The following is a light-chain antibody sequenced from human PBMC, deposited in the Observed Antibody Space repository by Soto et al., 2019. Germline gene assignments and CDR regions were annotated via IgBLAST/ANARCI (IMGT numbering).Light chain of an antibody. Sequence: IHMTPSPSTLSGSLLYRFTISFRASQTISSWLAWYQQKPGKAPKLLIYKASTLKSGVPSRFSGSGSGTEFTLTISSLQPDDFATYYCQHYNSYSEAFGQGTKV. CDR3: QHYNSYSEA. CDR1: QTISSW. J-gene: IGKJ1*01. V-gene: IGKV1-5*03. CDR2: KAS.